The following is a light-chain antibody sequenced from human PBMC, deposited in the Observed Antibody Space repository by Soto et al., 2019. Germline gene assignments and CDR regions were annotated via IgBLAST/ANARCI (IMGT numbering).Light chain of an antibody. Sequence: QMAPSPVSLAASVGAKDTLTCRTSQNINSYLSWYQQKPGKAPRLLIYGASSLQVGVPSRFIGSGSGTDFTLTITSLQPEDFATYYCQQSYSFLSFAGGSKVDIK. V-gene: IGKV1-39*01. CDR1: QNINSY. CDR2: GAS. CDR3: QQSYSFLS. J-gene: IGKJ4*01.